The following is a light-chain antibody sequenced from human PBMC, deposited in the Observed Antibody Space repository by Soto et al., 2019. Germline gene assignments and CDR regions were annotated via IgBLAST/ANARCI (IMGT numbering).Light chain of an antibody. CDR1: QSVSSS. CDR3: QQRSGCVT. J-gene: IGKJ4*01. CDR2: DAS. Sequence: DIVLTQSPATLSLSPGEGATLSCRASQSVSSSLAWYQQKPGQAPRLLIYDASTRATGIPVRFSGSGSGTDFTLTSSSLDPEDFSVYYCQQRSGCVTFGGGTKVEI. V-gene: IGKV3-11*01.